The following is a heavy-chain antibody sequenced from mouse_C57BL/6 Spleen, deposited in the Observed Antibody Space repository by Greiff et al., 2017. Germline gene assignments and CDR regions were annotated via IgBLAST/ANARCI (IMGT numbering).Heavy chain of an antibody. CDR1: GYTFTDYN. J-gene: IGHJ2*01. CDR3: ASDYYGSSYDDY. V-gene: IGHV1-22*01. D-gene: IGHD1-1*01. Sequence: EVQLQESGPELVKPGASVKMSYKASGYTFTDYNMHWVKQSHGKSLEWIGYINPNNGGTSSNQKFKGKATLTVNKSSSTAYMELRSLTSEDSAVYYCASDYYGSSYDDYWGQGTTLTVSS. CDR2: INPNNGGT.